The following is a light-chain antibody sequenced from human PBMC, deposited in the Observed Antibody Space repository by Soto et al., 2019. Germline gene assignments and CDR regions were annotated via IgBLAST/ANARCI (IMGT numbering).Light chain of an antibody. J-gene: IGKJ4*01. CDR1: QSVSSY. CDR3: QQRSDWPST. CDR2: DAS. V-gene: IGKV3-11*01. Sequence: EIVLTQSPATLSLSPGERATLSYRASQSVSSYLAWFQQKPGQAPRLLIYDASNRATGIPARFSGSGSVTDFTLTISSLEPDDFAVYYCQQRSDWPSTFGGGTKVQIK.